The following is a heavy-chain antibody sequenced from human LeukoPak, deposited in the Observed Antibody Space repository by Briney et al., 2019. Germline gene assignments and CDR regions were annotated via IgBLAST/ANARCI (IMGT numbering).Heavy chain of an antibody. V-gene: IGHV3-21*01. J-gene: IGHJ4*02. D-gene: IGHD4-17*01. Sequence: PGGSLRLSCAASGFTLSSYSMNWVRQAPGKGLEWVSSISSSSSYIYYADSVKGRFTISRDNAKNSLYLQMNSLRAEDTAVYYCARGLMTTVTTCFDYWGQGTLVTVSS. CDR3: ARGLMTTVTTCFDY. CDR2: ISSSSSYI. CDR1: GFTLSSYS.